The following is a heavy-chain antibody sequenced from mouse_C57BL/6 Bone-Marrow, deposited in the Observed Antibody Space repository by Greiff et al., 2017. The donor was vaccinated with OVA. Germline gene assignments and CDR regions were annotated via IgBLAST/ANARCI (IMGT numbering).Heavy chain of an antibody. J-gene: IGHJ4*01. CDR2: IDPSDSYT. D-gene: IGHD2-3*01. CDR3: ASSDGYYAMDY. Sequence: QVQLQQPGAELVKPGASVKLSCKASGYTFTSYWMQWVKQRPGQGLEWIGEIDPSDSYTTYNQKFKGKATLTVDTSSSTAYMQLSSLTSEDSAVYYCASSDGYYAMDYWGQGTSVTVSS. V-gene: IGHV1-50*01. CDR1: GYTFTSYW.